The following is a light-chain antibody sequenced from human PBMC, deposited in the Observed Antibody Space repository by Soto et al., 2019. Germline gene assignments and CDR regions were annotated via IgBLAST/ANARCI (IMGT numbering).Light chain of an antibody. CDR2: DVS. CDR3: QQYKDWYS. CDR1: QSVGNN. J-gene: IGKJ2*03. V-gene: IGKV3-15*01. Sequence: EIVLTQSPATLSVSPGERATLSCRASQSVGNNLDWYQHRPGQAPRLLKQDVSRRDTGVPARFSGSGSGTEFTLTISGLQSEDIAVYYCQQYKDWYSFGQGTKLEI.